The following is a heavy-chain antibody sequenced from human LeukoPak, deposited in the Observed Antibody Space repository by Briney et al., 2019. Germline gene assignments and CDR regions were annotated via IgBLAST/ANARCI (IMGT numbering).Heavy chain of an antibody. Sequence: SETLSLTCTVSGGSISSYYWSWIRQPAGKGLEWIGRIYTSGSTNYNPSLKGRVTMSVDTSKNQFSLKLSSVTAADTAVYYCAREIAAALPGENWFDPWGQGTLVTVSS. CDR3: AREIAAALPGENWFDP. D-gene: IGHD6-13*01. CDR1: GGSISSYY. J-gene: IGHJ5*02. CDR2: IYTSGST. V-gene: IGHV4-4*07.